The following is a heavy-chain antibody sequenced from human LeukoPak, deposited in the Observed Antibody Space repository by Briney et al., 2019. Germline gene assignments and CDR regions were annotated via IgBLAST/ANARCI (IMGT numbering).Heavy chain of an antibody. D-gene: IGHD2-2*01. CDR1: GGSISSGGYY. CDR2: IYHSGST. J-gene: IGHJ4*02. Sequence: PSQTLSLTCTVSGGSISSGGYYWSWIRQPPGKGLEWIGYIYHSGSTNYNPSLKSRVTISVDTSKNQFSLKLSSVTAADTAVYYCARGRGYCSSTSCLPYYFDYWGQGTLVTVSS. CDR3: ARGRGYCSSTSCLPYYFDY. V-gene: IGHV4-30-2*01.